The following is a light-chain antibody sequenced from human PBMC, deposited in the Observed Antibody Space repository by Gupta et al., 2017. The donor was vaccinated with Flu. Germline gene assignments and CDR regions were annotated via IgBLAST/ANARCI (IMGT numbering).Light chain of an antibody. Sequence: QSALTQPDSVSGSPGQSITISCTGPSSAVGKYIFVSLYQQHPVKAPNILFYEGSTRPSGVSIRFSGSRSGSTASLTISDLQAEAEADYYCCACAGSTTMMFGGGTKLTVL. CDR2: EGS. CDR3: CACAGSTTMM. V-gene: IGLV2-23*01. J-gene: IGLJ3*02. CDR1: SSAVGKYIF.